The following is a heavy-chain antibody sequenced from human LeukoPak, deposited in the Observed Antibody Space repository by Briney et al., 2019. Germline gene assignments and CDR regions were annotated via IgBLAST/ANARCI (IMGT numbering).Heavy chain of an antibody. CDR2: FDPEDGET. CDR1: GYTLTELS. V-gene: IGHV1-24*01. D-gene: IGHD3-22*01. J-gene: IGHJ4*02. CDR3: ATDPLYCYDSRAIRDY. Sequence: ASVKVSCKVSGYTLTELSMHWVRQAPGKGLEWMGGFDPEDGETIYAQKFQGRVTMTEDTSTDTAYMELSSLRSEDTAVYYCATDPLYCYDSRAIRDYWGQGTLVTVSS.